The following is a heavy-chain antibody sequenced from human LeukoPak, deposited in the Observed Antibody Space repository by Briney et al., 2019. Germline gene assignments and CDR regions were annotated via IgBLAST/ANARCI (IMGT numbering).Heavy chain of an antibody. V-gene: IGHV1-3*01. J-gene: IGHJ4*02. CDR3: ARVICSHSGYDLSTDY. CDR2: INAGNGNT. CDR1: GYTFTSYA. Sequence: ASVKVSCKASGYTFTSYAMHWVRQAPGQRLEWMGWINAGNGNTKYSQKFQGRVTITRDTSASTAYMELSSLRSEDTAVYYCARVICSHSGYDLSTDYWGQGTLVTVSS. D-gene: IGHD5-12*01.